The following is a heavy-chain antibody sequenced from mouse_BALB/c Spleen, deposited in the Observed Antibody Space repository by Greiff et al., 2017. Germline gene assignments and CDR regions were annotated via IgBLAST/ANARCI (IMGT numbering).Heavy chain of an antibody. Sequence: VKLVESGPGLVAPSQSLSITCTVSGFSLTGYGVNWVRQPPGKGLEWLGMIWGDGSTDYNSALKSRLSISKDNSKSQVFLKMNSLQTDDTARYYCARREGYGNWYFDVWGAGTTVTVSS. V-gene: IGHV2-6-7*01. CDR3: ARREGYGNWYFDV. D-gene: IGHD2-1*01. CDR2: IWGDGST. CDR1: GFSLTGYG. J-gene: IGHJ1*01.